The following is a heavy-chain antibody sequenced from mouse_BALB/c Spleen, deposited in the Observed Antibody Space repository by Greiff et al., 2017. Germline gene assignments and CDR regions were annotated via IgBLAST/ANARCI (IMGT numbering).Heavy chain of an antibody. Sequence: EVQLQQSGAELVKPGASVKLSCTASGFNINDTYMHWVKQRPEQGLEWIGRIDPANGNTKYDPKFQGKATITADTSSNTAYLQLSSLTSEDTAVYYCANSLYGNYGLYYYAMDYWGQGTSVTVSS. V-gene: IGHV14-3*02. CDR2: IDPANGNT. J-gene: IGHJ4*01. CDR3: ANSLYGNYGLYYYAMDY. CDR1: GFNINDTY. D-gene: IGHD2-1*01.